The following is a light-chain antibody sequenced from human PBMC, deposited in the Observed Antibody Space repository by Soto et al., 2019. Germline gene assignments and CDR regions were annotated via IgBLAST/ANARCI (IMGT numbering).Light chain of an antibody. CDR3: QQYNSSYT. CDR1: QSVSSN. Sequence: EIVMTQSPATLSVSPGERATLSCRASQSVSSNLAWYQQKPGQAPRLLIYGASTRATGIPARFSGSGSGTEFTLTISSLQPDDFATYYCQQYNSSYTFGQGTKLEIK. CDR2: GAS. V-gene: IGKV3-15*01. J-gene: IGKJ2*01.